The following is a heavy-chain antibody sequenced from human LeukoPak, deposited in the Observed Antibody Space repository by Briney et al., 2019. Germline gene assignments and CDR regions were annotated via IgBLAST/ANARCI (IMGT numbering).Heavy chain of an antibody. J-gene: IGHJ5*02. CDR3: ARGCTYYGSGSYYKNWFDP. CDR2: INHSGST. D-gene: IGHD3-10*01. CDR1: GGSFSGYY. V-gene: IGHV4-34*01. Sequence: PSETLSLTCAVYGGSFSGYYWSWIRQPPGKRLEWIGEINHSGSTNYNPSLKSRVTISVDTSKNQFSLKLSSVTAADTAVYYCARGCTYYGSGSYYKNWFDPWGQGTLVTVSS.